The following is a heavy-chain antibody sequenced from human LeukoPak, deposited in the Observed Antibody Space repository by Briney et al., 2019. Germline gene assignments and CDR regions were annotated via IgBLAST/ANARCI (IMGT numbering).Heavy chain of an antibody. CDR2: ISSSSSYI. CDR1: GFTVSSNS. Sequence: TGGSLRLSCAASGFTVSSNSMSWVRQAPGKGLEWVSSISSSSSYIFYADAVKGRFTISRDNSKNTLYLQMNSLRDEDTALYYCAIHGGGTIRIEAFDVWGQGTMVTISS. J-gene: IGHJ3*01. D-gene: IGHD3-3*01. CDR3: AIHGGGTIRIEAFDV. V-gene: IGHV3-21*04.